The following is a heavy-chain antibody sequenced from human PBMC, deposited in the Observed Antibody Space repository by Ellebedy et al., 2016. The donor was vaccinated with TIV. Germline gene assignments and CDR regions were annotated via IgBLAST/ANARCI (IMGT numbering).Heavy chain of an antibody. CDR2: ISFSGSP. Sequence: MPSETLSLTCNVSGGSISSSYWSWIRPPQGKGLEWNGYISFSGSPNYNPSLNSRVTISGDTSKNQFSLKLGSVTVADSAMYYCARHRLGLGFAIDIWGQGTLVTVSS. CDR3: ARHRLGLGFAIDI. CDR1: GGSISSSY. D-gene: IGHD3-16*01. V-gene: IGHV4-59*08. J-gene: IGHJ4*02.